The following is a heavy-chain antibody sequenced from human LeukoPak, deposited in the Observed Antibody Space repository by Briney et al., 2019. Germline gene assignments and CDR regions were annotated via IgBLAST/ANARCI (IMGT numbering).Heavy chain of an antibody. Sequence: PGGSLRLSCAASGFTFSSYAMSWVRQAPGKGLEWVSAISGSGGSTYYADSVKGRFTISRENSKNTLYLQMNSLRADDPAVYYCAKAQGITFPTVVTSSSSQGMDVWGQGTTVTVSS. CDR1: GFTFSSYA. J-gene: IGHJ6*02. CDR3: AKAQGITFPTVVTSSSSQGMDV. CDR2: ISGSGGST. V-gene: IGHV3-23*01. D-gene: IGHD4-23*01.